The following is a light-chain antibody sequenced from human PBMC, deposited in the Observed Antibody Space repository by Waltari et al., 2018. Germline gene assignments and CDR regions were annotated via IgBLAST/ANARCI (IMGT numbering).Light chain of an antibody. J-gene: IGLJ2*01. CDR3: AAWDDSLNGRGV. CDR2: SNN. Sequence: QSVLTQPPSASGTPGQMVTISCSGSSSNIGSNTVNWYQQLPGTAPKLLIYSNNQRPSGVPDRFSGSKSGTSASLAISGLQSEDEAYYYCAAWDDSLNGRGVFGGGTKLTVL. V-gene: IGLV1-44*01. CDR1: SSNIGSNT.